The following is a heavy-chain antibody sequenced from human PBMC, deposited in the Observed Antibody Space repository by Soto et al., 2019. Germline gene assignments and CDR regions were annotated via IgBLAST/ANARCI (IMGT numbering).Heavy chain of an antibody. Sequence: GASVKVSCKASGYTFTSYGISWVRQAPGQGLEWMGWIIPYNGNTNYAQKFQGRVTITADESTSTAYMELSSLRSEDTAVYYCASSATVTTWDSYYFDYWGQGTLVTVSS. CDR3: ASSATVTTWDSYYFDY. J-gene: IGHJ4*02. V-gene: IGHV1-18*01. D-gene: IGHD4-17*01. CDR2: IIPYNGNT. CDR1: GYTFTSYG.